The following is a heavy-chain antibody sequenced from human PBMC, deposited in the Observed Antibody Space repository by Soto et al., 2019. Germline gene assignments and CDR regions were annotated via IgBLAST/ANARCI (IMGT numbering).Heavy chain of an antibody. J-gene: IGHJ6*02. V-gene: IGHV3-9*01. CDR1: GFTFDDYA. Sequence: EVQLVESGGGLVQPGRSLRLSCAASGFTFDDYAMHWVRQHPGKGLEWVSGISWNGGGIGYADSVKGRFTISRDNAKNSLYLLMNSLGAEDTALYYCAKDTSSGTIFGVDSGAMDVWGQGTTVTVSS. D-gene: IGHD3-3*01. CDR3: AKDTSSGTIFGVDSGAMDV. CDR2: ISWNGGGI.